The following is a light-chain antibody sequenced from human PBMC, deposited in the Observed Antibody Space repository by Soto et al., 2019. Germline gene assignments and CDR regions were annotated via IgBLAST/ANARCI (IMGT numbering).Light chain of an antibody. J-gene: IGKJ1*01. CDR1: QSVSSY. V-gene: IGKV3-15*01. Sequence: EIVLTQSPATLSLSPGERATLSFSASQSVSSYLACYQHKPGQAPRLLIYATSSRATGVPTRFSGSGSGTDFTLTISSLQSEDFAVYYCQQYNNWPPWTFGQGTKVDIK. CDR3: QQYNNWPPWT. CDR2: ATS.